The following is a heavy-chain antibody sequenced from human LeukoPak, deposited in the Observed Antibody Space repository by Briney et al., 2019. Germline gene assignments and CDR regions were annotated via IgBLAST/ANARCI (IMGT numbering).Heavy chain of an antibody. J-gene: IGHJ3*02. V-gene: IGHV1-69*13. CDR3: ARDSGDAFDI. D-gene: IGHD3-10*01. CDR2: IIPIFGTA. CDR1: GGTFSSYA. Sequence: EAPVKVSCKASGGTFSSYAISWVRQAPGQGLEWMGGIIPIFGTANYAQKFQGRVTITADESTSTAYMELSSLRSEDTAVYYCARDSGDAFDIWGQGTMVTVSS.